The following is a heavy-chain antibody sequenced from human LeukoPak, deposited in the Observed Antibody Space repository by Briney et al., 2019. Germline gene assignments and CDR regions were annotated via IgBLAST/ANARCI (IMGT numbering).Heavy chain of an antibody. CDR2: IYSGGST. D-gene: IGHD3-10*01. V-gene: IGHV3-66*01. Sequence: HPGGSLRLTCAASGFTVSSNYMSWVRQAPGKGLEWVSVIYSGGSTYYADSVKGRFTISRDNSKNTLYLQMNSLRVDDTAVYYCARDYYGSGSHATGMDVWGQGTTVTVSS. CDR1: GFTVSSNY. CDR3: ARDYYGSGSHATGMDV. J-gene: IGHJ6*02.